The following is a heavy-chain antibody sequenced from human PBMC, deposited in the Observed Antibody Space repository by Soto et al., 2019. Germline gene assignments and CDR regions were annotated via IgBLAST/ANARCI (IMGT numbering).Heavy chain of an antibody. CDR2: IHYRGDN. CDR3: SSIPTGYPKWFDP. CDR1: GASISTNHHN. V-gene: IGHV4-39*01. D-gene: IGHD3-9*01. J-gene: IGHJ5*02. Sequence: QVQLQGSGPGLVRPSETLSLTCTVSGASISTNHHNWAWVRQPPGKGLEWMGNIHYRGDNYFNTSLGSRPSMAVSTSQTPFSLALPPLTARDTAFYSCSSIPTGYPKWFDPWGQGTLVTVSS.